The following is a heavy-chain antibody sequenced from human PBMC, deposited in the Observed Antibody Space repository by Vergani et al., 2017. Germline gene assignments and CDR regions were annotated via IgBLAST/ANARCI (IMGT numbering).Heavy chain of an antibody. CDR3: ARARRGAFDI. Sequence: QVQLVESGGGVVQPGRSLRLSCAASGFTFSSYGMHWVRQAPGKGLEWVAVIWYDGSNEYYADSVKGRFTISRDNSKNTLYPQMNSLRAEDTAVYYCARARRGAFDIWGQGTMVTVSS. CDR1: GFTFSSYG. V-gene: IGHV3-33*01. CDR2: IWYDGSNE. J-gene: IGHJ3*02.